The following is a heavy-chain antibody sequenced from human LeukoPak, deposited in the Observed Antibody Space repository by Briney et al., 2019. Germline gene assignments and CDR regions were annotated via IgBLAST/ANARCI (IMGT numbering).Heavy chain of an antibody. CDR2: ISYDGSNK. CDR1: GFTSSSYG. D-gene: IGHD6-6*01. CDR3: AKDRLAGGFIAANY. J-gene: IGHJ4*02. Sequence: GGSLRLSCAASGFTSSSYGMHWVRQAPGKGLEWVAVISYDGSNKYYADSVKGRFTISRDNSKNTLYLQMNSLRAEDTAVYYCAKDRLAGGFIAANYWGQGTLVTVSS. V-gene: IGHV3-30*18.